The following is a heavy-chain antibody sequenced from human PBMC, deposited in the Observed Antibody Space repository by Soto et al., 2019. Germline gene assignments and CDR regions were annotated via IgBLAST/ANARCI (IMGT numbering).Heavy chain of an antibody. D-gene: IGHD2-21*01. CDR2: IRATGGET. Sequence: EVQLLESGGGTVLPGGSLRVSCAASGFTFRNFVMSWVRQAPGKGLEWVSAIRATGGETFYADSVKGRFTISRDNSKNTLFLQMNSLRDEDTALYFCAQDRGWGVVSPSHDYCSQGTLVTVSS. CDR1: GFTFRNFV. J-gene: IGHJ4*02. V-gene: IGHV3-23*01. CDR3: AQDRGWGVVSPSHDY.